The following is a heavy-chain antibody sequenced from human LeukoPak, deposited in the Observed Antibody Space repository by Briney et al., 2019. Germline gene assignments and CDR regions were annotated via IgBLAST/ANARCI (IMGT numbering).Heavy chain of an antibody. CDR2: INWNGGST. J-gene: IGHJ4*02. V-gene: IGHV3-20*04. Sequence: PGGSLRLSCAASGFTFDDYGMSWVRQAPGKGLEWVSGINWNGGSTGYADSVKGRFTISRDNAKSSLYLQMNSLRAEDTALYYCAREGVYYYDSSGSYYFDYWGQGTLVTVSS. CDR1: GFTFDDYG. CDR3: AREGVYYYDSSGSYYFDY. D-gene: IGHD3-22*01.